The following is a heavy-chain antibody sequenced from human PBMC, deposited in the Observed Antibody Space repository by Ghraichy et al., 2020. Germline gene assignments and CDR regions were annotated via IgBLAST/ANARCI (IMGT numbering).Heavy chain of an antibody. CDR3: ARDVRYFDWLDAFDI. CDR1: GGSVSSGSYY. D-gene: IGHD3-9*01. J-gene: IGHJ3*02. V-gene: IGHV4-61*01. CDR2: IYYSGST. Sequence: SETLSLTCTVSGGSVSSGSYYWSWIRQPPGKGLEWIGYIYYSGSTNYNPSLKSRVTISVDTSKNQFSLKLSSVTAADTAVYYCARDVRYFDWLDAFDIWGQGTMVTVSS.